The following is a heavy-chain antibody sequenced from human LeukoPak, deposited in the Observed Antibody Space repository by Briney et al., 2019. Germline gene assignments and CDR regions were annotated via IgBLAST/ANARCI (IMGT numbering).Heavy chain of an antibody. Sequence: GGSLRLSCAASGFTFSNAWMNWVRQAPGKGLEWVSVIYSGGSTYYADSVKGRFTISRDNSKNTLYLQMNSLRAEDTAVYYCARGLLPNDYWGQGTLVTVSS. CDR3: ARGLLPNDY. CDR2: IYSGGST. J-gene: IGHJ4*02. CDR1: GFTFSNAW. V-gene: IGHV3-53*01.